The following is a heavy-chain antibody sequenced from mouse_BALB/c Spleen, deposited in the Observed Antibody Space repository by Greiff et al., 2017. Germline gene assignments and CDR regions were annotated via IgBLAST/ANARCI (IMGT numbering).Heavy chain of an antibody. J-gene: IGHJ2*01. CDR1: GYTFTSYW. D-gene: IGHD1-1*02. CDR2: INPSTGYT. CDR3: ARSGGNYPDY. V-gene: IGHV1-7*01. Sequence: QVQLKESGAELAKPGASVKMSCKASGYTFTSYWMHWVKQRPGQGLEWIGYINPSTGYTEYNQKFKDKATLTADKSSSTAYMQLSSLTSEDSAVYYCARSGGNYPDYWGQGTTLTVSS.